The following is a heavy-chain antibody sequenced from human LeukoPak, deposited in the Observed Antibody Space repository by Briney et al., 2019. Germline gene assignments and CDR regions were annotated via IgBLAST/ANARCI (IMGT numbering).Heavy chain of an antibody. V-gene: IGHV3-15*01. Sequence: GGSLRLSSAASGFTFSYAWMSWVRQAPGKGMEWVGRIKSKADGGTTDYAAPLEVRFTISRDDSKNTLYLQMSSLKTEDTAVYYCTTAHYFDSTYDYWGQGTLVTVSS. CDR3: TTAHYFDSTYDY. D-gene: IGHD3-22*01. CDR2: IKSKADGGTT. J-gene: IGHJ4*02. CDR1: GFTFSYAW.